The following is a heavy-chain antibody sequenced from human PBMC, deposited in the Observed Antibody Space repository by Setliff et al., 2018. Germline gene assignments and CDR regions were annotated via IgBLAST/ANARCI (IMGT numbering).Heavy chain of an antibody. Sequence: GASVKVSCKASGYTFTSYGISWVRQAPGQGLEWMGWISAYKGNTNYAQKLQGRVTMTTDTSTSTAYMELRSLRSDDTAVYYCARDLVGYCSGGSCYDWDYWGQGTLVTVSS. CDR3: ARDLVGYCSGGSCYDWDY. CDR2: ISAYKGNT. V-gene: IGHV1-18*01. CDR1: GYTFTSYG. J-gene: IGHJ4*02. D-gene: IGHD2-15*01.